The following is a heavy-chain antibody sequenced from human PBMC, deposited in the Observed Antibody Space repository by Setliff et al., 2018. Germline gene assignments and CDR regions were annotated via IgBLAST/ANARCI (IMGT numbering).Heavy chain of an antibody. CDR3: AKEPPVLGRGLDY. Sequence: GGSLRLSCAASGFTFTTSAMCWVRQAPGKGLEWVSTISASGGGTYYADSVKGRFTISRDNSQNTLSLQMNGLRAEDTAIYYCAKEPPVLGRGLDYWGQGTLVTVSS. V-gene: IGHV3-23*01. CDR2: ISASGGGT. D-gene: IGHD1-26*01. CDR1: GFTFTTSA. J-gene: IGHJ4*02.